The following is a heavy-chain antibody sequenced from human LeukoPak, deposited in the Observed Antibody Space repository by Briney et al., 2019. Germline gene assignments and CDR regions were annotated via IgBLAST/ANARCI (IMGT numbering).Heavy chain of an antibody. D-gene: IGHD6-19*01. CDR2: ISSTSTYI. CDR1: GFTFSSHS. CDR3: ARGSGWLIDN. V-gene: IGHV3-21*01. Sequence: GGSLRLSCAASGFTFSSHSMNWVCQAPGKGLEWVSSISSTSTYIYYADSVKGRFTISRDNAKNSLYLEVNSLRGEDTAVYYCARGSGWLIDNWGQGTLVTVSS. J-gene: IGHJ4*02.